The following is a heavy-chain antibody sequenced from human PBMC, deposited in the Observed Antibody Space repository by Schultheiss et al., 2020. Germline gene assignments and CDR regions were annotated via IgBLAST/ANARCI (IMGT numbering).Heavy chain of an antibody. CDR1: GGSISSSSYY. CDR2: IYYSGST. J-gene: IGHJ6*02. CDR3: ARHLDLVAAPIYGMDV. D-gene: IGHD6-6*01. Sequence: SETLSLTCTVSGGSISSSSYYWGWIRQPPGKGLEWIGSIYYSGSTYYNPSLKSRVTISVDTSKNQFSLKLSSVTAADTAVYYCARHLDLVAAPIYGMDVWGQGTTVT. V-gene: IGHV4-39*01.